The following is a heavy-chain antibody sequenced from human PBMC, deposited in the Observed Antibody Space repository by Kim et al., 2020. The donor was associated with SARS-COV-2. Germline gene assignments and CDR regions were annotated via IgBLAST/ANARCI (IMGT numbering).Heavy chain of an antibody. J-gene: IGHJ6*02. CDR2: ISSTSSSI. Sequence: GGSLRLSCAASGFTFSSFTMNWVRQAPGKGLEWVSSISSTSSSIHYADSVKGRFTTFRDNAKNSVYLQMNSVRVEDTALYYCAKRYCSGGTCHFGMDVWGLGTTVIVSS. CDR1: GFTFSSFT. D-gene: IGHD2-15*01. CDR3: AKRYCSGGTCHFGMDV. V-gene: IGHV3-21*04.